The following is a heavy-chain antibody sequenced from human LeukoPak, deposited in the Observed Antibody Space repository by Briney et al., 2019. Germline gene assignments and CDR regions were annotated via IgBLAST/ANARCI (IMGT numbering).Heavy chain of an antibody. Sequence: GGSLRLSCAASGFTFSSYAMHWVRQAPGKGLEWVAVISYDGSNKYYEDSVKGRFTISRDNSKNTLYLQMNSLRAEDTAVYYCARERIAAAGGYYYMDVWGKGTTVTVSS. CDR3: ARERIAAAGGYYYMDV. V-gene: IGHV3-30*14. CDR1: GFTFSSYA. D-gene: IGHD6-13*01. CDR2: ISYDGSNK. J-gene: IGHJ6*03.